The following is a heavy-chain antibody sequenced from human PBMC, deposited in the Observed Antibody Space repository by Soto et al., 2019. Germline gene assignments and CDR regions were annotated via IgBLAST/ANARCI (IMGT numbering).Heavy chain of an antibody. CDR3: ANRGWIRIFPFQH. V-gene: IGHV3-23*01. Sequence: EVQLLESGGGLVQPGGSLRLSCAASGFTFSSYAMSWVRQATGKGLEWVPAISSSGGSTYYADSVKCRFTISRDNPKKTLALQTNRLRPEYTAGYCCANRGWIRIFPFQHWGQGTRVTVSS. CDR2: ISSSGGST. CDR1: GFTFSSYA. J-gene: IGHJ1*01. D-gene: IGHD3-9*01.